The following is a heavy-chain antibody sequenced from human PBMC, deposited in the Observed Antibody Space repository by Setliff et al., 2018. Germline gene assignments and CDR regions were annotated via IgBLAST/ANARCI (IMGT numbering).Heavy chain of an antibody. D-gene: IGHD3-10*01. CDR2: ISGSGGGT. J-gene: IGHJ6*03. CDR1: GFTFSISA. V-gene: IGHV3-23*01. Sequence: GGSLRLPCAASGFTFSISAMSWVRKATGKGLEGVSAISGSGGGTPCADSVKGRFTIDRDNSKSTLYLQMNSLRAEDTAGEEGAKGRGTVYYYMDVWGKGTTVTVSS. CDR3: AKGRGTVYYYMDV.